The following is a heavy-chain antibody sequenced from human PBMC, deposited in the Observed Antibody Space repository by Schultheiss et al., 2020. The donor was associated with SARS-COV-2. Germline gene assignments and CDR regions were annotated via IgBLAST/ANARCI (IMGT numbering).Heavy chain of an antibody. Sequence: SETLSLTCAVSGYSISSGYYWGWIRQTPGKGLEWIGSIYTSGSTNYNPSLKSRVTISVDKSKNQFSLKLSSVTAADTAVYYCARVVSAVAGTDAFDIWGQGTMVTVSS. CDR1: GYSISSGYY. CDR3: ARVVSAVAGTDAFDI. D-gene: IGHD6-19*01. J-gene: IGHJ3*02. CDR2: IYTSGST. V-gene: IGHV4-38-2*01.